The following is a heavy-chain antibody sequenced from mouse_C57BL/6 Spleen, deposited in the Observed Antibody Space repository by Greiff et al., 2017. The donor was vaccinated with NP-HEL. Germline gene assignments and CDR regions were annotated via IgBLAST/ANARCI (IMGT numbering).Heavy chain of an antibody. CDR3: TRREFITTGPVPFDY. CDR2: IDPETGGS. CDR1: GYTFTDYE. V-gene: IGHV1-15*01. D-gene: IGHD1-1*01. J-gene: IGHJ2*01. Sequence: VQLQQSGAELVRPGASVTLSCKASGYTFTDYEMHWVKQTPVHGLEWIGAIDPETGGSAYNQKFKGKAILTADKSSSTAYMELRSLTSEDSAVYYCTRREFITTGPVPFDYWGQGTTLTVSS.